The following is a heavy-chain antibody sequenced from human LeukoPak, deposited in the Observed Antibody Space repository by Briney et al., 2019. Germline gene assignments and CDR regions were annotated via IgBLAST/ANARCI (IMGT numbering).Heavy chain of an antibody. J-gene: IGHJ6*04. V-gene: IGHV3-21*01. CDR3: AREGDIVVVPAAIGMDV. CDR2: ISSSSSYI. CDR1: GFTFSSYS. D-gene: IGHD2-2*01. Sequence: GGSLRLSCAASGFTFSSYSMNWVRQAPGKGLEWVSSISSSSSYIYYADSVKGRFTISRDNAKNSLYLQMNSLRAEDTAVYYCAREGDIVVVPAAIGMDVWGKGTTVTVSS.